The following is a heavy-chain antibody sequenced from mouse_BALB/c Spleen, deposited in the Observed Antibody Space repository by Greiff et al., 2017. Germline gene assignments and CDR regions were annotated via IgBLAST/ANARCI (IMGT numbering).Heavy chain of an antibody. CDR3: ARHPGPYYDYDGYYAMDY. Sequence: EVHLVESGGGLVKLGGSLKLSCAASGFTFSSYYMSWVRQTPEKRLELVAAINSNGGSTYYPDTVKGRFTISRDNAKNTLYLQMSSLKSEDTALYYCARHPGPYYDYDGYYAMDYWGQGTSVTVSS. J-gene: IGHJ4*01. V-gene: IGHV5-6-2*01. CDR1: GFTFSSYY. D-gene: IGHD2-4*01. CDR2: INSNGGST.